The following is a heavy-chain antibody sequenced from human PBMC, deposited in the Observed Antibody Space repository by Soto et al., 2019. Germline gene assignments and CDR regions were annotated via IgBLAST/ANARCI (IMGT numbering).Heavy chain of an antibody. D-gene: IGHD3-10*01. Sequence: KSSETLSLTCAVYGGSFSGYYGSWIRQPPGKGLEWIGEINHSGSTNYNPSLKSRVTISVDTSKNQFSLRLSSVTAADTAVYYCARMGVIFPKWFDPWRHGTLVTVSS. CDR1: GGSFSGYY. CDR2: INHSGST. CDR3: ARMGVIFPKWFDP. J-gene: IGHJ5*02. V-gene: IGHV4-34*01.